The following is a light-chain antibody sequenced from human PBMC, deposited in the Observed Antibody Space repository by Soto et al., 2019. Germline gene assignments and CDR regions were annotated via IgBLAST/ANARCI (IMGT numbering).Light chain of an antibody. Sequence: DILMTQSPLSLTVTPGESASISCRSSQSILHSNGYYYLDWYLQKPGRSPHLLIYLTSTLASGVPDRFSGGGSGTDFTLKISRVQAEDVGIYYCMQGVRAPRTFGGGTKVEIK. J-gene: IGKJ4*01. V-gene: IGKV2-28*01. CDR2: LTS. CDR1: QSILHSNGYYY. CDR3: MQGVRAPRT.